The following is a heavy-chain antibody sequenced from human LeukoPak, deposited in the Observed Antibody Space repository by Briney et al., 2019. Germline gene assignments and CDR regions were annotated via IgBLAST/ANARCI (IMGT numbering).Heavy chain of an antibody. D-gene: IGHD2-15*01. CDR2: ISGGGGTP. V-gene: IGHV3-23*01. Sequence: GGSLRLSCVASGFTFSSYGMHWVRQAPGKGLEWVSTISGGGGTPYYADSVKGRFTISRDNSKNTLFLQMNSLRVEDTAVYYCAKSGLNRFDYWGQGALVTVSS. J-gene: IGHJ4*02. CDR3: AKSGLNRFDY. CDR1: GFTFSSYG.